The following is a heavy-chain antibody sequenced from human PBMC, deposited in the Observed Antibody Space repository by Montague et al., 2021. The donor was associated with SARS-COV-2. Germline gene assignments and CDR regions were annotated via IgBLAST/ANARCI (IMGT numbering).Heavy chain of an antibody. CDR2: PYYRSRWSN. D-gene: IGHD1-26*01. CDR1: GDSVSGNSAT. J-gene: IGHJ4*02. V-gene: IGHV6-1*01. Sequence: CAISGDSVSGNSATWHWLRHAPSRGLEWLCRPYYRSRWSNDYAVSVRSRIIINPDTSTNQFSLQLSSVTPEDTAVYFCARERWAVGVSFDYWGQGTLVTVSS. CDR3: ARERWAVGVSFDY.